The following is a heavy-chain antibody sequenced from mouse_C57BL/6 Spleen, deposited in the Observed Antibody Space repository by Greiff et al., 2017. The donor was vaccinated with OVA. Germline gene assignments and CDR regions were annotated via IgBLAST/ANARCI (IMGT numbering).Heavy chain of an antibody. V-gene: IGHV3-6*01. CDR3: ARDDGSSPYYFDY. CDR1: GYSITSGYY. Sequence: EVKLVESGPGLVKPSQSLSLTCSVTGYSITSGYYWHWIRQFPGNKLEWMGYISYDGSNNYNPSLKNRISITRDTSKNQFFLKLNSVTTEDTATYYCARDDGSSPYYFDYWGQGTTLTVSS. J-gene: IGHJ2*01. CDR2: ISYDGSN. D-gene: IGHD1-1*01.